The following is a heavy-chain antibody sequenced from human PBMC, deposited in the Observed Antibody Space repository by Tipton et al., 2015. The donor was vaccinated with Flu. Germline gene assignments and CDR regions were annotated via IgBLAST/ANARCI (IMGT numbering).Heavy chain of an antibody. D-gene: IGHD2-15*01. Sequence: QLVQSGAEVKKPGSSVKVSCKTSGGTYSTYAMSWVRQAPGQGLEWMGAILPVFGITYYAQKYQGRVTITADESTTTAYMELSGLRSEDTAVYYCARDLVVATSSPYYGMDVWGQGTTVTVSS. CDR3: ARDLVVATSSPYYGMDV. CDR2: ILPVFGIT. V-gene: IGHV1-69*01. J-gene: IGHJ6*01. CDR1: GGTYSTYA.